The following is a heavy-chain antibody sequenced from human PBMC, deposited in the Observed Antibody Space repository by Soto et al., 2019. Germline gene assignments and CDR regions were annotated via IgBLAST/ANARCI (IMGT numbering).Heavy chain of an antibody. CDR3: ARGRGYVYGSNFYGLDV. J-gene: IGHJ6*02. CDR2: INHSGTT. D-gene: IGHD6-25*01. V-gene: IGHV4-34*01. Sequence: QVQLQQWGAGLLKPSETLALTCGVYRGSFSGFYWSWVRQTPGGGLEWIGEINHSGTTNYNPSFQNRVTFSVDKSTNNVSLKMTAVTAADAAVYYCARGRGYVYGSNFYGLDVWGQGTTVTVSS. CDR1: RGSFSGFY.